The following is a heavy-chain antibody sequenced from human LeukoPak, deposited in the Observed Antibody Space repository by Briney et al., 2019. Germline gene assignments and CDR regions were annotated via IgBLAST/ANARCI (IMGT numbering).Heavy chain of an antibody. CDR2: IYSGGSI. CDR1: GFTVSSNY. CDR3: ARDVIVGASSDY. Sequence: PGGSLRLSCAASGFTVSSNYMSWVRQAPGKGLEWVSVIYSGGSIYYADSVKGRFTISRDNAKNSLYLQMNSLRAEDTAVYYCARDVIVGASSDYWGQGTLVTVSS. V-gene: IGHV3-53*01. D-gene: IGHD1-26*01. J-gene: IGHJ4*02.